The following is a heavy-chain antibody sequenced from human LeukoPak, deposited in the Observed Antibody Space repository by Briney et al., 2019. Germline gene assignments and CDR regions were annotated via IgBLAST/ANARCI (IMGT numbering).Heavy chain of an antibody. V-gene: IGHV4-39*01. CDR1: GGSISSSSYH. CDR3: ARRGEYSSSSGWYFDL. CDR2: IYYSGST. Sequence: SETLSLTCTVSGGSISSSSYHWGWIRQPPGKGLEWIGSIYYSGSTYYNPSLKSRVTISVDTSKNQFSLKLSSVTAADTAVYYCARRGEYSSSSGWYFDLWGRGTLVTVSS. D-gene: IGHD6-6*01. J-gene: IGHJ2*01.